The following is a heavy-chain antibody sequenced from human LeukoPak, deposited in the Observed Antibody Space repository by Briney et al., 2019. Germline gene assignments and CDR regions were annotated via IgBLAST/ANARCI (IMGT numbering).Heavy chain of an antibody. Sequence: PGGSLRLSCEVSGFTFSESAMHWVRQPSGKGLEWVGHIGSKVTNYATAYVASVKGRFTISRDDSKNTAYLQMNSLKTEDSAVYYCTRTPRAIVSQETDYWGQGTLVTVSS. D-gene: IGHD2/OR15-2a*01. CDR1: GFTFSESA. J-gene: IGHJ4*02. CDR2: IGSKVTNYAT. CDR3: TRTPRAIVSQETDY. V-gene: IGHV3-73*01.